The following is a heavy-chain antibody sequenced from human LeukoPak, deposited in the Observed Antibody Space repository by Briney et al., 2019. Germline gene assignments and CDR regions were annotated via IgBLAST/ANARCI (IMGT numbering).Heavy chain of an antibody. V-gene: IGHV3-23*01. D-gene: IGHD6-19*01. CDR3: AKEAGSGWSYFDS. CDR2: ISGSGGST. Sequence: GGSLRLSCAASGFTFSSYAMSWVRQAPEKGLEWVSLISGSGGSTYYADSVKGRFTMSRDNSKNTLYLQMNSLRAEDTAVYSCAKEAGSGWSYFDSWGQGTLVTVSS. CDR1: GFTFSSYA. J-gene: IGHJ4*02.